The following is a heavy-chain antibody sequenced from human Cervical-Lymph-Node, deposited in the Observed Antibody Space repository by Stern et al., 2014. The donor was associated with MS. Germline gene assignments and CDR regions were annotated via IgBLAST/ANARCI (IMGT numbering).Heavy chain of an antibody. D-gene: IGHD1-26*01. J-gene: IGHJ5*02. CDR1: GGSISSSGYY. CDR2: IHDSGST. Sequence: VQLVESGPGLVKPSQTLSLTCTVSGGSISSSGYYWSWIRQPADKGLEWIGRIHDSGSTYYNPSLKSRDTISMDTAKTQFSLKLPSVTAADTAVYYCATTRWDLFTWNWFDPWGQGTLVTVSS. V-gene: IGHV4-61*02. CDR3: ATTRWDLFTWNWFDP.